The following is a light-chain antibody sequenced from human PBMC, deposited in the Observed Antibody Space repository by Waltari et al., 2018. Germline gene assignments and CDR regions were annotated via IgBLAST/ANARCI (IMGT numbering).Light chain of an antibody. CDR2: NTS. Sequence: QTVVTQEPSLTVSPGGTVTLTCASSPGPVTSGYYPNWFPQNPGQPPRALIYNTSNKHSWTPARFSGSLLGGKAALTLSGVQPEDEAEYYCLLHYGDGPVFGGGTKLTVL. CDR3: LLHYGDGPV. CDR1: PGPVTSGYY. V-gene: IGLV7-43*01. J-gene: IGLJ2*01.